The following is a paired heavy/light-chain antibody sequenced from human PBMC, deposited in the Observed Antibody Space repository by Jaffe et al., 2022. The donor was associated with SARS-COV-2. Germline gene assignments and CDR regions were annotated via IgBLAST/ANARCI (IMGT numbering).Light chain of an antibody. V-gene: IGKV3-20*01. CDR3: QQYSSSSLT. CDR2: GAS. CDR1: QSVNSNS. Sequence: DIVVTQSPGTLSLSPGERATLSCRASQSVNSNSLAWYQQKPGQAPRLLIYGASSRATGIPDRFSGSGSGTDFSLTISRLEPEDFAVYYCQQYSSSSLTFGQGTKVEIK. J-gene: IGKJ1*01.
Heavy chain of an antibody. CDR3: VRSYSDSGTSRPYYFEF. CDR1: GFRFSEYR. V-gene: IGHV3-48*01. Sequence: EVQLVESGGGLVQTGGSLRLSCAASGFRFSEYRMNWVRQTPGKGLEWISYISTRSTTIYYADSVKGRFTISRDNAKNSLYLQMDSLRAEDTAMYYCVRSYSDSGTSRPYYFEFWGQGTLVTVSS. CDR2: ISTRSTTI. J-gene: IGHJ4*02. D-gene: IGHD3-10*01.